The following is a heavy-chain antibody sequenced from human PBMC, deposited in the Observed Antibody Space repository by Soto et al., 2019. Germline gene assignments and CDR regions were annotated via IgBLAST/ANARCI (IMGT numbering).Heavy chain of an antibody. J-gene: IGHJ4*02. Sequence: QVHLQESGPGQVKPSETLSLICTVSGGSVNSDTFYWSWIRQPPGRGMEWIGYIYYTGSTNYNPSLKSRVTISIDTSRNQFSLKLTSVTAADTAVYYCAREFSYSPEAFESWGQVSLVTVSS. CDR1: GGSVNSDTFY. D-gene: IGHD1-26*01. V-gene: IGHV4-61*01. CDR2: IYYTGST. CDR3: AREFSYSPEAFES.